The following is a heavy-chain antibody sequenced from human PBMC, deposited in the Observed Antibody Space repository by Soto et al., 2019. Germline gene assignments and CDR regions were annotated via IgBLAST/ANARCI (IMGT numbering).Heavy chain of an antibody. Sequence: QVQLVQSGAEVKKPGASVKVSCKASGYTFTSYAMHWVRQAPGQRLERMGWINAGNGNTKYSQKFQGRVTITRDTCASKAHMELSSLRSEDTDVYYCARDLVMDVWGQGTTVTVSS. CDR2: INAGNGNT. J-gene: IGHJ6*02. V-gene: IGHV1-3*01. D-gene: IGHD2-8*02. CDR1: GYTFTSYA. CDR3: ARDLVMDV.